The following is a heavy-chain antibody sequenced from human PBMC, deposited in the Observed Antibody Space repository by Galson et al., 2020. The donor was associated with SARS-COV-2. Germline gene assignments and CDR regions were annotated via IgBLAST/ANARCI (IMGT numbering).Heavy chain of an antibody. CDR1: GFTFSSYR. CDR3: ARDLGSYDYVWGSYPNPHAFDI. V-gene: IGHV3-21*01. D-gene: IGHD3-16*02. J-gene: IGHJ3*02. Sequence: NTRVSLRLSCAASGFTFSSYRMNWVRQAPGKGLEWVSSISSRSSYIYYADPAKGRFTISRENAKNSLYLQMNSLRAKDTAVYDCARDLGSYDYVWGSYPNPHAFDIWGQGTMVTVSS. CDR2: ISSRSSYI.